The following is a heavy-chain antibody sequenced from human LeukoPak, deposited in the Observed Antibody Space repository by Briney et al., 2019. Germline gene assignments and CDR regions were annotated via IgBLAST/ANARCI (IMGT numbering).Heavy chain of an antibody. J-gene: IGHJ4*02. D-gene: IGHD3-3*01. Sequence: ASVKVSCXASGYTFTSYGISWVRQAPGQGLEWMGWISAYNGNTNYAQKPQGRVTMTTDTSTSTAYMELRSLRSDDTAVYYCARVRTYYDFWSGYLTDYWGQGTLVTVSS. CDR3: ARVRTYYDFWSGYLTDY. CDR2: ISAYNGNT. CDR1: GYTFTSYG. V-gene: IGHV1-18*01.